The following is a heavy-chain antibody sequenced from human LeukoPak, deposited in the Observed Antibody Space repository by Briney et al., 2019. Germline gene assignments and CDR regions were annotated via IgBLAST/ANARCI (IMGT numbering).Heavy chain of an antibody. CDR1: GFILSTYW. CDR2: IKQGGSEK. Sequence: GGSLRLSCAASGFILSTYWVSWVRQGPGKGLEWVANIKQGGSEKYYVDSVKGRFTISRDNAKNSLYLQMNSLRAEDTAVYYCARDVGALDIWGQGTMVTVSS. CDR3: ARDVGALDI. J-gene: IGHJ3*02. V-gene: IGHV3-7*04.